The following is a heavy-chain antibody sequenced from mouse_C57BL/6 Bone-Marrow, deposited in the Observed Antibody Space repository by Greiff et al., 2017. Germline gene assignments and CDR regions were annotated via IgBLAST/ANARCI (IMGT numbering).Heavy chain of an antibody. CDR3: ARGITTVVATPC. Sequence: VQLKESGAELAKPGASVKLSCKASGYTFTSYWMHWVKQRPGQGLEWIGYINPSSGYTKYNQKFKGKATLTVDTSSSTAYMQLSSLTSEDSAVYYCARGITTVVATPCWGQGTLVTVSA. D-gene: IGHD1-1*01. CDR1: GYTFTSYW. J-gene: IGHJ3*01. V-gene: IGHV1-7*01. CDR2: INPSSGYT.